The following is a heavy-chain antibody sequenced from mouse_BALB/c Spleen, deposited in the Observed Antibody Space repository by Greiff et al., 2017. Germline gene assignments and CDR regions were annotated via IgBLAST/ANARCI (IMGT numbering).Heavy chain of an antibody. Sequence: QVQLQQSGAELVRPGASVTLSCKASGYTFTDYEMHWVKQTPVHGLEWIGAIDPETGGTPYNQKFKGKATLTADKSSSTAYMELRSLTSEDSAVYYCAGGDYYGSRTGFAYWGQGTLVTVSA. J-gene: IGHJ3*01. CDR3: AGGDYYGSRTGFAY. CDR1: GYTFTDYE. CDR2: IDPETGGT. V-gene: IGHV1-15*01. D-gene: IGHD1-1*01.